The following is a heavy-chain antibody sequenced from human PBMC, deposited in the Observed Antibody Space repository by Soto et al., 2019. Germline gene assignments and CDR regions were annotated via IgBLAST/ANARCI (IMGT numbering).Heavy chain of an antibody. CDR3: ARDDYKDGGNNWFDP. Sequence: PSETLSLTCTVSGGSITNYYWSCIRQPCGKGLEWIGRIYTKERTNYNLSFRNRVTMSVDTSKNQFSLKLDAVTAADAAVYYCARDDYKDGGNNWFDPWGQGTLVTVSS. V-gene: IGHV4-4*07. D-gene: IGHD3-16*01. CDR2: IYTKERT. J-gene: IGHJ5*02. CDR1: GGSITNYY.